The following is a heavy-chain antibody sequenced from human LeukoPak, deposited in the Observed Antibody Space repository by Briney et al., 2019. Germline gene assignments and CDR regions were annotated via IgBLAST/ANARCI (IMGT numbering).Heavy chain of an antibody. V-gene: IGHV4-4*02. CDR3: AGGYSYGSYYYYYMDV. Sequence: SETLSLTCAVSGGSISSSNWWSWVRQPPGKGLEWIGEIYHSGSTNYNPSLKSRVTISVDRSKNQFSLKLSSVTAADTAVYYCAGGYSYGSYYYYYMDVWGKGTTVTVSS. D-gene: IGHD5-18*01. J-gene: IGHJ6*03. CDR2: IYHSGST. CDR1: GGSISSSNW.